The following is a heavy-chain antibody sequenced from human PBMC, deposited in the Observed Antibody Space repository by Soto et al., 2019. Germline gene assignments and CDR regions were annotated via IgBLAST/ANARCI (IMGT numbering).Heavy chain of an antibody. V-gene: IGHV3-30*18. J-gene: IGHJ5*02. CDR2: ISYDGNNK. D-gene: IGHD2-15*01. Sequence: SLRLSCAASGFTFRCYFMHWVLHAPGKWLEWVAVISYDGNNKYYGDSVKGRFTISRDNSKNTLYLQMNSLRAEDTAVYYCAKGPGRHCSAGGCLLNFQFETWGQGTQVTVSS. CDR1: GFTFRCYF. CDR3: AKGPGRHCSAGGCLLNFQFET.